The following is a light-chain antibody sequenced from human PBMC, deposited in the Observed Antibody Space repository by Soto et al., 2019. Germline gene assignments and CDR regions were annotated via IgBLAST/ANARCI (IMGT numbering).Light chain of an antibody. CDR3: SAHGGTNPYV. Sequence: QSALTQPPSASGSRGQSVAISCTGTASDIGGYTFVSWYQQHPGKAPKLLIYDVNKRPSGVPDRFSGSKSGNTASLTVSGLQAEDEADYYCSAHGGTNPYVFGTGTKSPS. CDR2: DVN. CDR1: ASDIGGYTF. V-gene: IGLV2-8*01. J-gene: IGLJ1*01.